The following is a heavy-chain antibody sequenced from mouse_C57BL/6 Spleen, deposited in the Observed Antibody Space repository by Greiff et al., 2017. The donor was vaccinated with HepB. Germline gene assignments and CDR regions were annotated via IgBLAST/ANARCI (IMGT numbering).Heavy chain of an antibody. D-gene: IGHD1-1*01. Sequence: QVQLKQPGAELVMPGASVKLSCKASGYTFTSYWMHWVKQRPGQGLEWIGEIDPSDSYTNYNQKFKGKSTLTVDKSSSTAYMQLSSLTSEDSAVYYCARLDYYGSSYAMDYWGQGTSVTVSS. J-gene: IGHJ4*01. CDR2: IDPSDSYT. CDR3: ARLDYYGSSYAMDY. V-gene: IGHV1-69*01. CDR1: GYTFTSYW.